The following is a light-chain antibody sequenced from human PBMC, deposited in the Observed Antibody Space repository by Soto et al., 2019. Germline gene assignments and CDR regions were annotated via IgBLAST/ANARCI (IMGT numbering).Light chain of an antibody. J-gene: IGKJ4*01. CDR2: AAS. Sequence: EIVLTQSPATLSVSPGETATLSCRASQSVGSAVAWYQQRPGQAPRLLIVAASIRATGVPGRFSGGGSGTEFTLTISGLQSEDFAVYYCQHYINWPPLTFGGGTTVDIK. CDR1: QSVGSA. CDR3: QHYINWPPLT. V-gene: IGKV3-15*01.